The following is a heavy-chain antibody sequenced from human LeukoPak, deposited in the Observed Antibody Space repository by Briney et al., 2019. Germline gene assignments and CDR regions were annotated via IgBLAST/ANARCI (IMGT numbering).Heavy chain of an antibody. D-gene: IGHD6-13*01. Sequence: GGSLRLSCAASGFTVSSNYMSWVRQAPGKGLEWVSVIYSGGSTYYADSVKGRFTISRDNSKNTLYLQMNSLRAEDTAVYYCARYSSSWFGGRAFDIWGQGTMVTVSS. J-gene: IGHJ3*02. V-gene: IGHV3-53*01. CDR2: IYSGGST. CDR3: ARYSSSWFGGRAFDI. CDR1: GFTVSSNY.